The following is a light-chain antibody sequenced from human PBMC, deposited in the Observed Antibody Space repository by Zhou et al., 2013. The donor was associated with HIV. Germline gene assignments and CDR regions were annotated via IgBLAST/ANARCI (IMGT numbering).Light chain of an antibody. CDR2: ATY. J-gene: IGKJ1*01. CDR3: QQSCTTEWT. V-gene: IGKV1-39*01. Sequence: DIQMTQSPSSLSASLGDRVTITCRASQSISSCLNWYQQKPGKAPNVLIHATYSLQGGVPSRFSGSASGTDFTLTITSLQPEDSATYYCQQSCTTEWTFGQGTKVEIK. CDR1: QSISSC.